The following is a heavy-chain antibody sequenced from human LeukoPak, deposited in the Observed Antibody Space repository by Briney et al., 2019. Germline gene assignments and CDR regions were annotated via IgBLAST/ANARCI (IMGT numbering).Heavy chain of an antibody. CDR2: INPNSGGT. CDR3: ARVPDIVGATPFPFDY. Sequence: GASVKVSCKASGYTFTGYYMHWVRQAPGQGLEWMGWINPNSGGTNYAQKLQGRVTMTTDTSTSTAYMELRSLRSDDTAVYYCARVPDIVGATPFPFDYWGQGTLVTVSS. V-gene: IGHV1-2*02. D-gene: IGHD1-26*01. CDR1: GYTFTGYY. J-gene: IGHJ4*02.